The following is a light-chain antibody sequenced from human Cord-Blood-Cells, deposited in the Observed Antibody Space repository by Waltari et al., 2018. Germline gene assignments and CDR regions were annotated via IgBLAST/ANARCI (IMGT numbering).Light chain of an antibody. CDR1: SGHSSYA. V-gene: IGLV4-69*01. J-gene: IGLJ2*01. CDR2: LNSDGSH. Sequence: QLVLTQSPSASASLGASVKLTCTLSSGHSSYALAWHQQQPEKGPRYLMKLNSDGSHSRGDGIPDRFSGSSSGAGRYLTISSLQSEDEADYYCQTWGTGIHVVFGGGTKLTVL. CDR3: QTWGTGIHVV.